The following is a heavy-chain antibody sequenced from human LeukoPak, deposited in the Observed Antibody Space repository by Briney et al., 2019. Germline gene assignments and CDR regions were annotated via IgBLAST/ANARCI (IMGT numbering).Heavy chain of an antibody. V-gene: IGHV3-21*01. CDR2: IGSSSRYI. D-gene: IGHD2-15*01. CDR1: GFTFNIYT. CDR3: ARDCSSSAFDI. J-gene: IGHJ3*02. Sequence: PGGSLRLSCAASGFTFNIYTMTWVRQAPGKGLEWVSSIGSSSRYIYYADSVKGRLTISRDNDKNSVYVQMNSERAEDTAVYYCARDCSSSAFDIWGQGTMVTVSS.